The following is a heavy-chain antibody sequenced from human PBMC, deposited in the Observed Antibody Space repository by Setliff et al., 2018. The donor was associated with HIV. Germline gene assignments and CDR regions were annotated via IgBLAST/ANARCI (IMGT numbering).Heavy chain of an antibody. J-gene: IGHJ4*02. CDR3: ASDGSLPDY. Sequence: PGGSLRLSCAASGFNFNYSWMRWVRQAPGEGLVWVSRIHYDGTASYADSVKGRFTISRDNAKSTLDLQMNSLRVEDTAVYFCASDGSLPDYWGRGTLVTVSS. CDR2: IHYDGTAS. CDR1: GFNFNYSW. V-gene: IGHV3-74*01. D-gene: IGHD5-12*01.